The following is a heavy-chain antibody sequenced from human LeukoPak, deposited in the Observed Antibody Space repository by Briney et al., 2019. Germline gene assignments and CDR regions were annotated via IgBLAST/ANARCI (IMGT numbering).Heavy chain of an antibody. CDR2: ISGSGGST. Sequence: GGSLRLSCAASGFTFSSYAMSWVRQAPGKGLEWVSAISGSGGSTYYADSVKGRFTISRDNAKNSLYLQMNSLRAEDTAVYYCARGVYDILTGRYFYYYMDVWGKGTTVTISS. J-gene: IGHJ6*03. CDR1: GFTFSSYA. V-gene: IGHV3-23*01. CDR3: ARGVYDILTGRYFYYYMDV. D-gene: IGHD3-9*01.